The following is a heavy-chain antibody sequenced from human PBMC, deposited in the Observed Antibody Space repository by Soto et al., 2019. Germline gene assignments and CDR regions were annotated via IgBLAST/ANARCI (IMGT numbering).Heavy chain of an antibody. J-gene: IGHJ4*02. CDR1: GFTFSTYS. Sequence: GGSLRLSCAASGFTFSTYSMHWVRQAPGKGLEWVSRIYGGGNGPHYADSVKGRVTISRDNSKNTLYLQMNSLRAEDTAVYYCAKMEGMDPWAYSFDYWGQGTLVTVSS. V-gene: IGHV3-23*01. CDR2: IYGGGNGP. D-gene: IGHD2-2*03. CDR3: AKMEGMDPWAYSFDY.